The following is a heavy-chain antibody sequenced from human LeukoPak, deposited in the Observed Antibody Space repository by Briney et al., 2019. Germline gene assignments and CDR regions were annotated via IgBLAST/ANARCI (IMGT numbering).Heavy chain of an antibody. CDR3: AREVQLERLGFGKEGSALDY. D-gene: IGHD1-1*01. V-gene: IGHV3-48*03. CDR2: ISSSGSTI. J-gene: IGHJ4*02. CDR1: GFTFSSYE. Sequence: PGGSLRLSCAASGFTFSSYEMNWVRQAPGKGLEWVSYISSSGSTIYYADSVKGRFTISRDNAKNSLYLQMNSLRAADTAVYYCAREVQLERLGFGKEGSALDYWGQGTLVTVSS.